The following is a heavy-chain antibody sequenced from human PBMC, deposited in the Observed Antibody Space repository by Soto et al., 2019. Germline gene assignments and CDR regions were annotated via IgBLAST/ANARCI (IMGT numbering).Heavy chain of an antibody. V-gene: IGHV4-61*01. CDR2: IDYSGDT. Sequence: ETLSLTCTFSCDSVSIRSYYWTWVRQPPGKGLEWIGYIDYSGDTNYDPSLQSRVTMSLDTSKNQFSLKLTSVTAADTAFYYCARDIRGYSRAFDYWGQGIMVTVSS. D-gene: IGHD5-18*01. CDR1: CDSVSIRSYY. CDR3: ARDIRGYSRAFDY. J-gene: IGHJ4*02.